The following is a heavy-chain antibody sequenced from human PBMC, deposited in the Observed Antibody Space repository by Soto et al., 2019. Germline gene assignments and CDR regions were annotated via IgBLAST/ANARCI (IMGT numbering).Heavy chain of an antibody. CDR1: GGSISSSSYY. CDR3: ASQGLDYGATPDAFDI. CDR2: IYYSGST. V-gene: IGHV4-39*01. D-gene: IGHD3-10*01. Sequence: QLQLQESGPGLVKPSETLSLTCTVSGGSISSSSYYWGWIRQPPGKGLEWIGSIYYSGSTYYNPSLKSRVTISVDTSKNQFSLKLSSVTAADTAVYYCASQGLDYGATPDAFDIWGQGTMVTVSS. J-gene: IGHJ3*02.